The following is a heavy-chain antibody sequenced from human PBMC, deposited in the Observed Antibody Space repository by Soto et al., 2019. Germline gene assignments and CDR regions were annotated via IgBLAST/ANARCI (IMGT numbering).Heavy chain of an antibody. CDR3: AGYDYGDYYFDY. CDR2: INHSGST. J-gene: IGHJ4*02. D-gene: IGHD4-17*01. Sequence: SETLSLTCAVYGGSFSGYYWSWIRQPPGKGLEWIGEINHSGSTNYNPSLKSRVTISVDTSKNQFSLKLSSVTAADTAVYYCAGYDYGDYYFDYWGQGTLVTSPQ. V-gene: IGHV4-34*01. CDR1: GGSFSGYY.